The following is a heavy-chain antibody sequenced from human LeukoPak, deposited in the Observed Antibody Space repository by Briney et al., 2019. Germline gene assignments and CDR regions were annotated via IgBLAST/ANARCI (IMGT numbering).Heavy chain of an antibody. CDR3: ARGGTVVRGADDAFDI. CDR1: GYSFTAFY. CDR2: IHPRSGDT. Sequence: ASVKVSCKASGYSFTAFYIHWVRQAPGQGLEWMGWIHPRSGDTNYAYKFQGRVTMPRDTSISTAYMEVSRLRSDDTAVYYCARGGTVVRGADDAFDIWGQGTVITISS. J-gene: IGHJ3*02. D-gene: IGHD3-10*01. V-gene: IGHV1-2*02.